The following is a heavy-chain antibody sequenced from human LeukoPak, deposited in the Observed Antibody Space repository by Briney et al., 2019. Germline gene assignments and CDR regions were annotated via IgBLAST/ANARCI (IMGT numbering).Heavy chain of an antibody. V-gene: IGHV4-34*01. Sequence: SETLSLTCAVYGGSFSGYYWSWIRQPPGKGLEWIGEINHSGSTNYNPSLKSRVTISVDTSKNQFSLKLSSVTAADTAVYYCARGRDIVVVPAAISTYQSGMDVWSQGTTVTVSS. CDR3: ARGRDIVVVPAAISTYQSGMDV. J-gene: IGHJ6*02. CDR2: INHSGST. D-gene: IGHD2-2*01. CDR1: GGSFSGYY.